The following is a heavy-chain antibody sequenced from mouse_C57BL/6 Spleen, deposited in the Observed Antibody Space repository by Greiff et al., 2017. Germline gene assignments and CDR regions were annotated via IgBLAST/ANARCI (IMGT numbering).Heavy chain of an antibody. CDR1: GYTFTSSW. CDR2: INPSNGGT. J-gene: IGHJ3*01. V-gene: IGHV1-53*01. CDR3: CSIYYDGRAWFAY. Sequence: VQLQQPGTELVKPGASVTLSCKASGYTFTSSWMHWVKQRPGQGLEWIGNINPSNGGTNYNEKLQSKATLTVDQSSSTAFMQRSSLTSEDSAVYYWCSIYYDGRAWFAYWGQGTLVTVSA. D-gene: IGHD1-1*01.